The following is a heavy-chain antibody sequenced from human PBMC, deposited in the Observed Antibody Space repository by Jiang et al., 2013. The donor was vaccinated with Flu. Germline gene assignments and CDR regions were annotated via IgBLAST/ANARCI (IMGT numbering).Heavy chain of an antibody. CDR3: ARGYCSSTSCYGWRPGWFDP. CDR2: IYHSGST. J-gene: IGHJ5*02. V-gene: IGHV4-30-2*01. Sequence: GPGLVKPSQTLSLTCAVSGGSISSGGYSWSWIRQPPGKGLEWIGYIYHSGSTYYNPSLKSRVTISVDRSKNQFSLKLSSVTAADTAVYYCARGYCSSTSCYGWRPGWFDPWGQGTLVTVSS. CDR1: GGSISSGGYS. D-gene: IGHD2-2*01.